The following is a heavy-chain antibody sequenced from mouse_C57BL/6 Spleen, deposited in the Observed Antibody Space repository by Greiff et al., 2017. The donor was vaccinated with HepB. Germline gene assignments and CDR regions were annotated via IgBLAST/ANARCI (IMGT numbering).Heavy chain of an antibody. CDR1: GFTFSSYA. V-gene: IGHV5-9-1*02. J-gene: IGHJ2*01. CDR3: TRDRGVVYYYGSSYYFDY. D-gene: IGHD1-1*01. CDR2: ISSGGDYI. Sequence: EVQVVESGEGLVKPGGSLKLSCAASGFTFSSYAMSWVRQTPEKRLEWVAYISSGGDYIYYADTVKGRFTISRDNARNTLYLQMSSLTSEDTAMYYCTRDRGVVYYYGSSYYFDYWGQGTTLTVSS.